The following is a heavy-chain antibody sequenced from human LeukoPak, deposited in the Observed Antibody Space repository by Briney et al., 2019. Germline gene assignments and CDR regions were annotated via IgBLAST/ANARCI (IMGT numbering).Heavy chain of an antibody. J-gene: IGHJ4*02. CDR2: IIPIFGTA. D-gene: IGHD6-13*01. CDR1: GGTFSSYA. Sequence: ASVKVSCKASGGTFSSYAISWVRQAPGQWLEWMGGIIPIFGTANYAQKFQGRVTITADESTSTAYMELSSLRSEDTAVYYCAVHISSSSWYDYWGQGTLVTVSS. V-gene: IGHV1-69*13. CDR3: AVHISSSSWYDY.